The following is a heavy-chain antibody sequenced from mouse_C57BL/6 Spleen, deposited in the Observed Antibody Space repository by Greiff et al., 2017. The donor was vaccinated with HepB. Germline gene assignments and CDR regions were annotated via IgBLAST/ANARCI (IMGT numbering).Heavy chain of an antibody. Sequence: QVQLQQPGAELVKPGASVKLSCKASGYTFTSYWMHWVKQRPGQGLEWIGMIHPNSGSTNYNEKFKSKATLTVCKSSSTAYMQLSSLTSEDSAVYYCASEGDDYDGYFDYWGQGTTLTVSS. J-gene: IGHJ2*01. CDR3: ASEGDDYDGYFDY. CDR2: IHPNSGST. CDR1: GYTFTSYW. V-gene: IGHV1-64*01. D-gene: IGHD2-4*01.